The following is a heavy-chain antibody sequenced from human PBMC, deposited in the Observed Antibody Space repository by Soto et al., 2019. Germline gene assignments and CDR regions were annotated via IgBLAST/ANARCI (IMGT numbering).Heavy chain of an antibody. CDR1: GGSFSGYY. CDR2: INHSGST. Sequence: SETLSLTCAVYGGSFSGYYWSWICQPPGKGLEWIGEINHSGSTNYNPSLKSRVTISVDTSKNQFSLKLSSVTAADTAVYYCARLGSNYYYYMDVWGKGTTVTVSS. CDR3: ARLGSNYYYYMDV. V-gene: IGHV4-34*01. D-gene: IGHD7-27*01. J-gene: IGHJ6*03.